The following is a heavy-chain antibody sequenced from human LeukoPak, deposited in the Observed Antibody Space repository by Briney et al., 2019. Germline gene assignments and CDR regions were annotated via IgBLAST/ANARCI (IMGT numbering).Heavy chain of an antibody. V-gene: IGHV4-34*01. CDR1: GGSFSGYY. CDR3: ARGVAVAGTDY. D-gene: IGHD6-19*01. CDR2: INHSGST. J-gene: IGHJ4*02. Sequence: SETLSLTCAVYGGSFSGYYWSWIRQPPGKGLEWIGEINHSGSTNYNPSLKSRVTISVDTSKNQFSLKLSSVTAADTAVYYCARGVAVAGTDYWGQGTLVTVSS.